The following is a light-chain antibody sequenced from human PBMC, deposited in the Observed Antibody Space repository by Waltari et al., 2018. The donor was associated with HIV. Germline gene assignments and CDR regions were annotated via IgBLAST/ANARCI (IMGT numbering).Light chain of an antibody. CDR3: CSYAVSYIWL. CDR1: RSDVGGYNY. V-gene: IGLV2-11*01. J-gene: IGLJ3*02. CDR2: DVS. Sequence: QSALTQPRSVSGYPGQSVTISCTEPRSDVGGYNYVSCYQQHTGKAPKVMIYDVSKRPSGVPDRFSGSKSGITASLTISGLQAEDEADYYCCSYAVSYIWLFGGGTKLTVL.